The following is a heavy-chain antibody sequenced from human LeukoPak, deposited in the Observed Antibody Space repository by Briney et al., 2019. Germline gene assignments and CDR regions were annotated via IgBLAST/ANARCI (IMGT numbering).Heavy chain of an antibody. CDR2: LSDSGSIT. Sequence: GGSLRLSCVVYGFNFKNYAMSWVRQVPGRGLEWISTLSDSGSITDYADSVKGRFAISRDNSKDTLFLQMNSLRSDDTAVYYCAKYSVLRYFDWSYYYYYGMDVWGQGTTVTVSS. CDR3: AKYSVLRYFDWSYYYYYGMDV. CDR1: GFNFKNYA. D-gene: IGHD3-9*01. V-gene: IGHV3-23*01. J-gene: IGHJ6*02.